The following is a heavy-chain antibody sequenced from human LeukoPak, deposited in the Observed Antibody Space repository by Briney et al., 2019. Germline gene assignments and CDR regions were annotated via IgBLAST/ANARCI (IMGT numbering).Heavy chain of an antibody. D-gene: IGHD6-13*01. CDR1: GGSISSYY. J-gene: IGHJ6*02. CDR2: IYYSGST. CDR3: ARHRQIAAADPWYYGMDV. V-gene: IGHV4-59*08. Sequence: SETLSLTCTVSGGSISSYYWSWIRQPPGKGLEWIGYIYYSGSTNYNPSLKSRVTISVDTSKNQFSLKLSSVTAADTAVYYCARHRQIAAADPWYYGMDVWGQGTTVTVSS.